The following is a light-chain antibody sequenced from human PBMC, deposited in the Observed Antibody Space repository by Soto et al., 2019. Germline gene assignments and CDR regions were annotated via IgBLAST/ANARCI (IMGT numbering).Light chain of an antibody. V-gene: IGKV3-20*01. CDR2: GAS. CDR3: QQYGSSPRT. CDR1: QSVSGSY. Sequence: EIVLTQSPDTLSLSPGERATLSYRASQSVSGSYLAWYQQKPGQAPRLLIYGASSRATGIPDRFSGSGSGTDFTLTISRLEPEDFAVYYCQQYGSSPRTFGQGTKVDIK. J-gene: IGKJ1*01.